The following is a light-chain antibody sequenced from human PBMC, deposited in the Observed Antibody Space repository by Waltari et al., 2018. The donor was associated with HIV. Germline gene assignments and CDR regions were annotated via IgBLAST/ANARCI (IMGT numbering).Light chain of an antibody. J-gene: IGLJ1*01. Sequence: QSGLTQPPSVSGPPGQRVTISCSGSSSNIARNAVPRYQHFPGTAPKLLIYATKHRSAGVPDRFSGSKSGTSASLAISGLQSEDEADYYCAAWDDSLNGRYVFGTGTKVTVL. CDR3: AAWDDSLNGRYV. CDR1: SSNIARNA. CDR2: ATK. V-gene: IGLV1-44*01.